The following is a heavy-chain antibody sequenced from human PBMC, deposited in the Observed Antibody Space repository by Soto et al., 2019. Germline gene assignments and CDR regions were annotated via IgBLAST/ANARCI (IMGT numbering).Heavy chain of an antibody. Sequence: GASVKVSCKASGGTFSSYTISWVRQAPGQGLEWMGRIIPILGIANYAQKFQGRVTITADKSTSTAYMELSSLRSEDTAVYYCARVGTGGPYYFDYWGKGTLVTVS. D-gene: IGHD2-8*02. CDR2: IIPILGIA. V-gene: IGHV1-69*02. CDR3: ARVGTGGPYYFDY. J-gene: IGHJ4*02. CDR1: GGTFSSYT.